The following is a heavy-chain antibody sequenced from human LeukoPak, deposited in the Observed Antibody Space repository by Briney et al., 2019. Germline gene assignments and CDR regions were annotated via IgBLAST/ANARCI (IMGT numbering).Heavy chain of an antibody. CDR2: ISSSSSYI. D-gene: IGHD5-12*01. V-gene: IGHV3-21*01. CDR1: GFTFSSYS. CDR3: ARVVATIGGLPDY. J-gene: IGHJ4*02. Sequence: GGSLRLSCAASGFTFSSYSMNWVRQAPGKGLEWVSSISSSSSYIYYADSVKGRFTISRDNAKNPLYLQMNSLRAEDTAVYYCARVVATIGGLPDYWGQGTLVTVSS.